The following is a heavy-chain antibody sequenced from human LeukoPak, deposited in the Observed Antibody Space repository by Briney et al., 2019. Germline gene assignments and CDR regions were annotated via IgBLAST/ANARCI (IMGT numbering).Heavy chain of an antibody. CDR1: GYTFTSYG. CDR2: ISAYNGNT. D-gene: IGHD3-22*01. J-gene: IGHJ4*02. V-gene: IGHV1-18*01. Sequence: GASVKVSCKASGYTFTSYGISWVRQATGQGLEWMGWISAYNGNTNYAQKLQGRVTMTTDTSTSTAYMELRSLRSDDTAVYYCARGSLYYYDSSGYYGYWGQGTLVTVSS. CDR3: ARGSLYYYDSSGYYGY.